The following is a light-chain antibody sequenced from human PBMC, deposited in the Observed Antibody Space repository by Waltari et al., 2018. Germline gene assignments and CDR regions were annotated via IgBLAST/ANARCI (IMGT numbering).Light chain of an antibody. CDR2: KVS. Sequence: DVVMTPSPLPLPVILGQPASISCRSSQSLLYRDGNTYLNWIQQRPGQSPRRLIYKVSNRDSGVPDRFSGSGAGSDFTLKISRVEAEDVGVYYCMQGTRWPGTSGQGTRLEIK. CDR3: MQGTRWPGT. CDR1: QSLLYRDGNTY. J-gene: IGKJ2*01. V-gene: IGKV2-30*01.